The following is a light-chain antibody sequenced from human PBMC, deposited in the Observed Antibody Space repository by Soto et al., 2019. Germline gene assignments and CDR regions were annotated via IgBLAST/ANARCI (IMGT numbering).Light chain of an antibody. CDR3: AAWDHSLNAIL. Sequence: QAVVTQPPSVSAAPGQKVTISCSGSSSNIAEEYVSWYQQVPGATPKLLILNTVQRPSGVPDRFSASKSGTSATLAITGLQGDEADYYCAAWDHSLNAILFGGGTKLTVL. CDR1: SSNIAEEY. V-gene: IGLV1-51*01. CDR2: NTV. J-gene: IGLJ3*02.